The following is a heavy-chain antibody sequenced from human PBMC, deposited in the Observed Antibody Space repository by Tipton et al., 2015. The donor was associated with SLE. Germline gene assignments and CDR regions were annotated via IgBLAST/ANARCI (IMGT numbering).Heavy chain of an antibody. J-gene: IGHJ4*02. V-gene: IGHV3-64*05. CDR2: ITSNGGST. Sequence: SLRLSCSASGFTFNSYSMHWVRQAPGKGLEYVSTITSNGGSTYYADSVKGRFTISRDNSNNTLYVQMSSLRAEDTAVYYCVKEGDYYGSGSYYLPFDYWGQGTLVTVSS. CDR1: GFTFNSYS. CDR3: VKEGDYYGSGSYYLPFDY. D-gene: IGHD3-10*01.